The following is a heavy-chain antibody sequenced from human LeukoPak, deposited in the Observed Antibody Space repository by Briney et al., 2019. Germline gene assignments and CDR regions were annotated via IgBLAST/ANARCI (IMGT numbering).Heavy chain of an antibody. Sequence: ASVKVSCKASGYTFTSYDINWVRQATGQGLEWMGWMNPNSGNTGYAQKFQGRVTMTRNTSISTAYMELSSLRSEDTAVYYCARDIRVVIAAAGSLPTIWGQGTMVTVSS. CDR1: GYTFTSYD. V-gene: IGHV1-8*01. J-gene: IGHJ3*02. D-gene: IGHD6-13*01. CDR2: MNPNSGNT. CDR3: ARDIRVVIAAAGSLPTI.